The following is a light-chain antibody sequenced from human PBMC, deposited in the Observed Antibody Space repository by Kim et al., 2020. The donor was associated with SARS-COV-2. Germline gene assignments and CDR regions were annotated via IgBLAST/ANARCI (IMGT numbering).Light chain of an antibody. V-gene: IGLV3-1*01. CDR1: KLGDKY. Sequence: VSPGKAASITCSGDKLGDKYACWYQQKPGQSPVLVIYQDSKRPSGIPERFSGSNSGNTATLTISGTQAMDEADYYCQAWDSSTAVFGGGTQLTV. J-gene: IGLJ2*01. CDR2: QDS. CDR3: QAWDSSTAV.